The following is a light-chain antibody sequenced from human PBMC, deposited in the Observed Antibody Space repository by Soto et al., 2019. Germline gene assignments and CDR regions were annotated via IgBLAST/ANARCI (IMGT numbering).Light chain of an antibody. CDR1: QPISRW. V-gene: IGKV1-5*03. CDR2: EAS. J-gene: IGKJ2*01. Sequence: DIQMTQSPSTVSASVGARVTITCRASQPISRWLAWYQQKPGKAPKLLIYEASTLEIGVSSRFSGSGSGTEFTLTISSLQPDDFATYFCQQCKGYPYTFGQGTKLEI. CDR3: QQCKGYPYT.